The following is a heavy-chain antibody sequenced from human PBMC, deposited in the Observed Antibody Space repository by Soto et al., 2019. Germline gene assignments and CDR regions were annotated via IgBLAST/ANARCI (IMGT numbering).Heavy chain of an antibody. CDR1: GGSTSSGGYS. V-gene: IGHV4-30-2*01. CDR3: ARQVPLSGTVFEH. Sequence: SATLSLTCAVSGGSTSSGGYSWSWLRQPPGKGLEWIGYISHSGSSYYNPSLKSRVTISVDTSTNQFSLKLRSVTAADTAVYYCARQVPLSGTVFEHWGRGILVTVSS. CDR2: ISHSGSS. J-gene: IGHJ4*02. D-gene: IGHD6-13*01.